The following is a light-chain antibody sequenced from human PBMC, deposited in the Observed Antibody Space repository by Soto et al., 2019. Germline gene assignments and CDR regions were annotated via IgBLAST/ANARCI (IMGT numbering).Light chain of an antibody. CDR2: DAS. CDR1: QSVQTW. CDR3: QHYDHVQVT. Sequence: IQLTQSPSTLSASLGDRVTITCRASQSVQTWLAWFQQKPGKAPNLLIYDASNLETGVPSRFSGGGSGTDFTFTITSLQPEDIATYYCQHYDHVQVTFGQGTRLEIK. J-gene: IGKJ5*01. V-gene: IGKV1-33*01.